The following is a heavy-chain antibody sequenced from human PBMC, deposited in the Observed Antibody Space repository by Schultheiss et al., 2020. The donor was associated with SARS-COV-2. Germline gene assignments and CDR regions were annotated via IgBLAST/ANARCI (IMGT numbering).Heavy chain of an antibody. CDR3: ARALMMTTVDY. CDR1: GGSISSGSYY. V-gene: IGHV4-31*03. D-gene: IGHD4-11*01. J-gene: IGHJ4*01. CDR2: IYYSGST. Sequence: SETLSLTCTVSGGSISSGSYYWSWIRQPPGKGLEWIGYIYYSGSTYYNPSLKSRVTISVDTSKNQFSLKLSSVTAADTAVYYCARALMMTTVDYWGHGTLVTVSS.